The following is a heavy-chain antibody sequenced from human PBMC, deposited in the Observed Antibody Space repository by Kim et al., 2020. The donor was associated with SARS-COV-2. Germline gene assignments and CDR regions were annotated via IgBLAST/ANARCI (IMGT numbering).Heavy chain of an antibody. V-gene: IGHV3-23*01. CDR3: AKDDQRYFDWPLGMDV. CDR2: ISGSGGST. J-gene: IGHJ6*02. CDR1: GFTFSSYA. D-gene: IGHD3-9*01. Sequence: GGSLRLSCAASGFTFSSYAMSWVRQAPGKGLEWVSAISGSGGSTYYADSVKGRFTISRDNSKNTLYLQMNSLRAEDTAVYYCAKDDQRYFDWPLGMDVWGQGTTVTVSS.